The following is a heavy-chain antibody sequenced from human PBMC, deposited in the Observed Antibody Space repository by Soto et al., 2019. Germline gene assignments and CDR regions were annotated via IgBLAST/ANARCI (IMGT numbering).Heavy chain of an antibody. CDR1: GFTFSGYW. CDR2: VNQDGTQK. J-gene: IGHJ4*02. V-gene: IGHV3-7*03. CDR3: ARWESRDLSLGL. D-gene: IGHD1-26*01. Sequence: EVQLVESGGGFVQPGGSLRLSCAGSGFTFSGYWMTWVRQPPGKGLEWVASVNQDGTQKFYVDSVKGRFTISRDNGKNSLFLQMISLTAAHTAVYSCARWESRDLSLGLWGQGTLVTVS.